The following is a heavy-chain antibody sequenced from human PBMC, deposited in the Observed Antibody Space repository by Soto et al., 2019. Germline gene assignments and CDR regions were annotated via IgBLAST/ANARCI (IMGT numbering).Heavy chain of an antibody. CDR1: GFAFSAYY. CDR2: ISESGTTI. J-gene: IGHJ4*02. V-gene: IGHV3-11*01. D-gene: IGHD3-22*01. Sequence: QVHLMESGGGLVKPGGSLRLSCAASGFAFSAYYMSWIRQAPGKGLEWLSYISESGTTIYYADSVKGRFTISRDNAKNSLYLQMNILRVEDTAVYYCTRSDYDTSGYTDYWGQGTLVTVSS. CDR3: TRSDYDTSGYTDY.